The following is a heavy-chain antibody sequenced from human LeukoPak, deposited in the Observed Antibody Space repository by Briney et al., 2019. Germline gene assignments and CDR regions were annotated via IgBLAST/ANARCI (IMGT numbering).Heavy chain of an antibody. V-gene: IGHV3-48*03. Sequence: GGSLRLSCAASGFTFSNYEMHWVRRALGKGLEWVSYISSGGSTVYYADSVKGRFTVSRDNAKNSLYLQMSSLRAEDTAVYYCARGGSFVEYWGQGTLVSVSS. CDR2: ISSGGSTV. D-gene: IGHD3-10*01. CDR1: GFTFSNYE. J-gene: IGHJ4*02. CDR3: ARGGSFVEY.